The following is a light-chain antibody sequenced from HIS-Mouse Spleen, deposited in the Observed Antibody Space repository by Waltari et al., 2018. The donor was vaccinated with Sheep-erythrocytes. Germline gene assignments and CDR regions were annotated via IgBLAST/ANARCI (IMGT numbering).Light chain of an antibody. CDR3: CSYAGSSTPWV. CDR2: QDS. J-gene: IGLJ3*02. Sequence: SYELTQPPSVSVSPGQTASITCSGDKLGDKYACWYQQKPGQSPVLVIYQDSKRPSGFPERFSGSNSGNTATLTISGLQAEDEADYYCCSYAGSSTPWVFGGGTKLTVL. CDR1: KLGDKY. V-gene: IGLV3-1*01.